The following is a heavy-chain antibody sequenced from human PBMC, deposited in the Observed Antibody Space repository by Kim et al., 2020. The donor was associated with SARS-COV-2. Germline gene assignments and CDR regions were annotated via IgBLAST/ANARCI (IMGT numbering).Heavy chain of an antibody. CDR1: GGSISSSNW. CDR2: IYHSGST. V-gene: IGHV4-4*02. D-gene: IGHD1-7*01. Sequence: SETLSLTCAVSGGSISSSNWWSWVRQPPGKGLEWIGEIYHSGSTNYNPSLKSRVTISVDKSKNQFSLKLSSVTAADTAVYYCARDSGGNIPNWNYAHGWGQGTLVTASS. J-gene: IGHJ4*02. CDR3: ARDSGGNIPNWNYAHG.